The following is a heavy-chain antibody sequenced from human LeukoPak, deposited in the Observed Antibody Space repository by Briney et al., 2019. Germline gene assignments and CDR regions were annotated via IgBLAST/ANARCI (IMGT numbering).Heavy chain of an antibody. Sequence: ASVKVSCKASGYTFTVYYIHWVRQAPGQGLERMGWNNPNSGDTNYAQKFQGRVTMTRDTSISTAYMELSRLNSDDTAVYYCARDPGSGWYFDYWGQGTPVTVSS. CDR1: GYTFTVYY. V-gene: IGHV1-2*02. D-gene: IGHD6-19*01. J-gene: IGHJ4*02. CDR3: ARDPGSGWYFDY. CDR2: NNPNSGDT.